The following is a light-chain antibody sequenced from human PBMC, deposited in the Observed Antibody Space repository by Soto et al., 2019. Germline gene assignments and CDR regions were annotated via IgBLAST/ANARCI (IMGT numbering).Light chain of an antibody. V-gene: IGLV4-69*01. Sequence: QSVLTQPPSASASLGASVKLTCTLSSGHSNNAIAWLQQQPEKSPRYLMKLTSDGTHNRGDGIPDRFSGSSSGAERHLIISSLQSEDEADYYCQAWGTGIGVFGGGNQLTVL. CDR3: QAWGTGIGV. CDR1: SGHSNNA. CDR2: LTSDGTH. J-gene: IGLJ3*02.